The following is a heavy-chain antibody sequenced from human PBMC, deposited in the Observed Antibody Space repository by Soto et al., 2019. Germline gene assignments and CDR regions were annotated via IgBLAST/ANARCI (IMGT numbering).Heavy chain of an antibody. CDR2: ISYDGSNK. CDR1: GFTFSSYA. V-gene: IGHV3-30-3*01. J-gene: IGHJ6*02. D-gene: IGHD5-12*01. Sequence: GGSLRLSCAAPGFTFSSYAMHWVRQAPGKGLEWVAVISYDGSNKYYADSVKGRFTISRDNSKNTLYLQMNSLRAEDTAVYYCAREPLKESGYEIFYYYGMDVWGQGTTVTVSS. CDR3: AREPLKESGYEIFYYYGMDV.